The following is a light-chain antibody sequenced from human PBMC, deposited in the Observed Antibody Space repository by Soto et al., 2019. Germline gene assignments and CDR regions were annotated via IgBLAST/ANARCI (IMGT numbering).Light chain of an antibody. V-gene: IGKV1-12*01. CDR1: QDIITW. CDR3: QQANSFPLT. J-gene: IGKJ4*01. Sequence: DIQMTQSPSSVTASVGDRVTITCRASQDIITWLAWYQQKPGKAPKLLISTAYSLQSGVPSRFSGSGSGTEFTLTISSLQPEDFATYYCQQANSFPLTFGGGTKVDIK. CDR2: TAY.